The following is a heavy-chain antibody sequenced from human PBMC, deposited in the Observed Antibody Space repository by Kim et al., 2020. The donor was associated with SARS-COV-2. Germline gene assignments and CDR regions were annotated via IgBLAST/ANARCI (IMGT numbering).Heavy chain of an antibody. CDR3: ARGEQLRGGYYYYGMDV. Sequence: SETLSLTCTVSGGSISSSSYYWGWIRQPPGKGLEWIGSIYYSGSTYYNPSLKSRVTISVDTSKNQFSLKLSSVTAADTAVYYCARGEQLRGGYYYYGMDVWGQGTTVTVSS. J-gene: IGHJ6*02. D-gene: IGHD6-6*01. CDR1: GGSISSSSYY. CDR2: IYYSGST. V-gene: IGHV4-39*01.